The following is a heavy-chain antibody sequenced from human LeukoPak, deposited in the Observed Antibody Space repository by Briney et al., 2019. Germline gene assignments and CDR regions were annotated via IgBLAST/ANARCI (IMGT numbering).Heavy chain of an antibody. Sequence: ASVKVSCKTSRYTSTSYNISWGRHGPLHRVVWVGIINPSGGSTSYAQKFQGRVTMTRDTSTSTVYMELSSLRSEDTAVYYCARGWLNTARSWDYMDVWGKGTTVTVSS. J-gene: IGHJ6*03. CDR2: INPSGGST. V-gene: IGHV1-46*01. D-gene: IGHD5-18*01. CDR3: ARGWLNTARSWDYMDV. CDR1: RYTSTSYN.